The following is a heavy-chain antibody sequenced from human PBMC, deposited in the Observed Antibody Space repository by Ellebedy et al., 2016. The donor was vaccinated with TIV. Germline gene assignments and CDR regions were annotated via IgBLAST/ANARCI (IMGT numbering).Heavy chain of an antibody. Sequence: GESLKISCKVSGYSFTRYWIAWVRQMPGKGLEWMGIIYPPDSDTRYSPSFQGRVTISVDKSISTAYLQWSSLKASDTAMYYCATTEGILWFGQLSGAFDIWGQGTMVTVSS. CDR3: ATTEGILWFGQLSGAFDI. CDR1: GYSFTRYW. D-gene: IGHD3-10*01. V-gene: IGHV5-51*01. CDR2: IYPPDSDT. J-gene: IGHJ3*02.